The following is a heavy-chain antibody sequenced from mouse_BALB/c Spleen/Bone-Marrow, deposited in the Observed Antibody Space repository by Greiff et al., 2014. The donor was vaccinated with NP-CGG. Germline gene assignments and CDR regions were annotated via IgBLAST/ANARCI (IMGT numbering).Heavy chain of an antibody. V-gene: IGHV1-7*01. CDR1: GYTFPSYW. J-gene: IGHJ2*01. Sequence: VQLQQSGAELAKPGASVKMSCKASGYTFPSYWMHWVKQRPGQGLEWIGYINPSTGYTDYNQKFKDKATLTADKSSSTAYMEMRSLATEDSAFDYCIRGDYGKDWGQGTTLTVSS. CDR2: INPSTGYT. D-gene: IGHD1-1*02. CDR3: IRGDYGKD.